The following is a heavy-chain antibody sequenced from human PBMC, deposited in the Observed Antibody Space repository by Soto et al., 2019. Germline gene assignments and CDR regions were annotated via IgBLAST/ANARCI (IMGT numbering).Heavy chain of an antibody. Sequence: PEETLSLNCSVSKGSSSRYYWSWIRQPPGKGLEWIGYIYYSGSTNYNPSLKSRVTISVDTSKNQFSLKLSSVTAADTAVYYCASSQGGGSYPNYYYYGMDVWGQGTTVTVSS. CDR1: KGSSSRYY. D-gene: IGHD1-26*01. J-gene: IGHJ6*02. V-gene: IGHV4-59*08. CDR2: IYYSGST. CDR3: ASSQGGGSYPNYYYYGMDV.